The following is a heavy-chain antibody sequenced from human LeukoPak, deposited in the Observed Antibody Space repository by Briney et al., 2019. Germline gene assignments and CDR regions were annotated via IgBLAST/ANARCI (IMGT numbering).Heavy chain of an antibody. D-gene: IGHD5-18*01. V-gene: IGHV4-39*01. CDR2: IYYSGST. Sequence: PSETLPLTCTVSGGSISSSSYYWGWIRQPPGKGLEWIGSIYYSGSTYYNPSLKSRVTISVDTSKNQFSLKLSSVTAADTAVYYCASLYSYGYLPDAFDIWGQGTMVTVSS. CDR3: ASLYSYGYLPDAFDI. J-gene: IGHJ3*02. CDR1: GGSISSSSYY.